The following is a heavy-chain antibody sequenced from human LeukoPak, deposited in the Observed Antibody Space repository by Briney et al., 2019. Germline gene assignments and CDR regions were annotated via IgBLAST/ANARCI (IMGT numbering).Heavy chain of an antibody. CDR1: GGSISSYY. J-gene: IGHJ5*02. CDR3: ARENGYSYGYGGGNWFDP. V-gene: IGHV4-59*01. CDR2: IYYSGST. D-gene: IGHD5-18*01. Sequence: SETLSLTCTVSGGSISSYYWSWIRQPPGKGLEWIGYIYYSGSTNYNPSLKSRVTISVDTSKNQFSLKLSSVTAADTAVYYCARENGYSYGYGGGNWFDPWGQGTLVTVSS.